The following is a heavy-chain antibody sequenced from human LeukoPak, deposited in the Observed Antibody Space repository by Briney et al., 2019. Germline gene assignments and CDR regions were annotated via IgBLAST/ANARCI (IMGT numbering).Heavy chain of an antibody. CDR2: ISWNTGNI. CDR3: AKGVATTTSFFDF. CDR1: GFTFDDYG. D-gene: IGHD1-26*01. V-gene: IGHV3-9*01. Sequence: PGRSLRLSCAASGFTFDDYGMHWVRQAPGKGLEWVSGISWNTGNINYADSVKGRFTISRDNAKNSLYLQMNSLRAEDTALYYCAKGVATTTSFFDFWGQGTLVTVSS. J-gene: IGHJ4*02.